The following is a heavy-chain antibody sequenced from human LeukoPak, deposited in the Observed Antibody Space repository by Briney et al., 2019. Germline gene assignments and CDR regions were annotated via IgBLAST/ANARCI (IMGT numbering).Heavy chain of an antibody. D-gene: IGHD6-19*01. Sequence: ASVKVSCKASGYTFTGYYMHWVRQAPGQGLEWMGWINPNSGGTNYAQKFQGRVTMTRDTSISTAYMELSRLRSDDTAVYYCARSVTVRKYSSGWYNGYWGQGTLVTVSS. V-gene: IGHV1-2*02. J-gene: IGHJ4*02. CDR2: INPNSGGT. CDR3: ARSVTVRKYSSGWYNGY. CDR1: GYTFTGYY.